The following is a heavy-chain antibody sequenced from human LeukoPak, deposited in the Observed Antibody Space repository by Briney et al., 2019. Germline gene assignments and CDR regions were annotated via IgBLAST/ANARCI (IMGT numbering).Heavy chain of an antibody. CDR2: INPNIGGT. J-gene: IGHJ4*02. CDR3: ARATSGIVGAPTDY. V-gene: IGHV1-2*06. CDR1: GYTFTDYY. Sequence: ASVKVSCKTSGYTFTDYYMHWVRQAPGQGLEWMGRINPNIGGTNFAQKFQGRVTMTRDTSISTAYMELSRLRPDDTAVYYCARATSGIVGAPTDYWGQGTLVTVTS. D-gene: IGHD1-26*01.